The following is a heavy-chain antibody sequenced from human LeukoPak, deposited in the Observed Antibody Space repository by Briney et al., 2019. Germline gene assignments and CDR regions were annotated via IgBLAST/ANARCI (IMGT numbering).Heavy chain of an antibody. CDR1: GFTFSASA. V-gene: IGHV3-73*01. D-gene: IGHD6-13*01. CDR2: IRSRGYSYAT. Sequence: GGSLRLSCAASGFTFSASAIHWVRQASGKGLEWVGRIRSRGYSYATEYAASVKGRFTFSRDDSKNTVYLQMNSLKTEDTAVYYGTRFVYGAAADETGGSWGLGTLVTVSS. J-gene: IGHJ5*02. CDR3: TRFVYGAAADETGGS.